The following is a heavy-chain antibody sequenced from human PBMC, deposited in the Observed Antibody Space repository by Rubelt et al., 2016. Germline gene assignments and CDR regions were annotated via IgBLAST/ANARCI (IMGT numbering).Heavy chain of an antibody. J-gene: IGHJ4*02. CDR1: GFTFSSYA. CDR2: IWYDGSNK. Sequence: QVHLVESGGGVVEPGRSLRLSCAASGFTFSSYAMHWVRQAPGKGLEWVAVIWYDGSNKYYADSVKGRFTISRDNSKNTLYLQMNSLRAEDTAVYYCARDLAHIEGALDHWGQGTLVTVSS. D-gene: IGHD1-26*01. CDR3: ARDLAHIEGALDH. V-gene: IGHV3-33*01.